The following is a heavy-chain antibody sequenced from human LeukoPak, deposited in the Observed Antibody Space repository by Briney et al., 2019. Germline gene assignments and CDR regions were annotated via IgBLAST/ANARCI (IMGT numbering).Heavy chain of an antibody. CDR1: RFTFSNYA. V-gene: IGHV3-23*01. Sequence: PGGSLRLSCAASRFTFSNYAMTWVRQAPGKGLEWVSAISGTGGRTYYADSVKGRFTISRDNSKNTLYLQMNSLRAEDTAVYYCARGFNWNYGRFDFWGQGTLVTVPS. D-gene: IGHD1-7*01. CDR2: ISGTGGRT. CDR3: ARGFNWNYGRFDF. J-gene: IGHJ4*02.